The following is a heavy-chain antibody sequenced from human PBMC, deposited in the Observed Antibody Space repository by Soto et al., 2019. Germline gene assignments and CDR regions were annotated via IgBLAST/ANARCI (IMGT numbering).Heavy chain of an antibody. D-gene: IGHD5-18*01. CDR2: IIPILGIA. V-gene: IGHV1-69*02. CDR3: ARALRGYSYGYLGY. Sequence: QVQLVQSGAEVKKPGSSVKVSCKASGGTFSSYTISWVRQAPGQGLEWMGRIIPILGIANYAQKFQGRVTITADKSTSTADMELSSLRSEDTAVYYCARALRGYSYGYLGYWGQGTLVTVSS. J-gene: IGHJ4*02. CDR1: GGTFSSYT.